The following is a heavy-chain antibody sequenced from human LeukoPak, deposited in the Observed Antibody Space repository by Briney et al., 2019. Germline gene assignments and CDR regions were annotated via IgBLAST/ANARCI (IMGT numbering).Heavy chain of an antibody. D-gene: IGHD4-11*01. CDR2: INPNSGGT. CDR1: GYTFTGYY. V-gene: IGHV1-2*02. J-gene: IGHJ4*02. CDR3: ARAPKFRLQMDY. Sequence: ASVKVSCKASGYTFTGYYVHWVRQAPGQGLEWMGWINPNSGGTNYAQKFQGRVTMTRDTSISTAYMELSRLRSDDTAVYYCARAPKFRLQMDYWGQGTLVTVSS.